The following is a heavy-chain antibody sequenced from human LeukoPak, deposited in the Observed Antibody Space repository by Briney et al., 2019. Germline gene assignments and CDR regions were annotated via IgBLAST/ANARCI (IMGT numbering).Heavy chain of an antibody. CDR1: GFTFSSYD. D-gene: IGHD2-15*01. Sequence: PGGSLRLSCAASGFTFSSYDMHWVRHATGKGLEWVSAIGTAGDTYYPGSVKGRFTISRENAKNSLYLQMNSLRAGDTAVYYCARGYCSGGSCYDFFYGMDVWGQGTTVTVSS. CDR3: ARGYCSGGSCYDFFYGMDV. J-gene: IGHJ6*02. V-gene: IGHV3-13*01. CDR2: IGTAGDT.